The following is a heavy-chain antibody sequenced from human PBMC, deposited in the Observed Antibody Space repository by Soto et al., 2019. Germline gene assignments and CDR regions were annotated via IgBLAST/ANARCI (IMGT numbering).Heavy chain of an antibody. CDR3: AREAGTTVTTDPSWFDP. D-gene: IGHD4-17*01. V-gene: IGHV3-48*03. CDR2: ISSSGSTI. J-gene: IGHJ5*02. CDR1: GFTFSSYE. Sequence: EVQLVESGGGLVQPGGSLRLSCAASGFTFSSYEMNWVHQAPGKGLEWVSYISSSGSTIYYADSVKGRFTISRDNAKNSLYLQMNSLRAEDTAVYYCAREAGTTVTTDPSWFDPWGQGTLVTVSS.